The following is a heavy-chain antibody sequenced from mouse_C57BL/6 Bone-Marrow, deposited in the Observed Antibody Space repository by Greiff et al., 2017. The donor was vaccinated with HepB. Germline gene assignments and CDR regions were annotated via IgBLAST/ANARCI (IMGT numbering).Heavy chain of an antibody. CDR3: AGCYAMDY. CDR2: IDPSDSYT. J-gene: IGHJ4*01. CDR1: GYTFTSYW. Sequence: QVQLQQPGAELVMPGASVKLSCKASGYTFTSYWMHWVKQRPGQGLEWIGEIDPSDSYTNYNQKFKGKSTLTVDKSSSTAYMQLSSLTSEDSAVYYCAGCYAMDYWGQGTSVTISS. V-gene: IGHV1-69*01.